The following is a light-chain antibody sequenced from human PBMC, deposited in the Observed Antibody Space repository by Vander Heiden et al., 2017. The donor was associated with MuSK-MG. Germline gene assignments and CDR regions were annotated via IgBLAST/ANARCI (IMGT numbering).Light chain of an antibody. J-gene: IGLJ1*01. CDR1: SANTGAIYD. Sequence: QSLLPQPPSVSETPGQRVTISCTGSSANTGAIYDVHWYRRRQETAPKILISGNSSRPSGVPDRFAGSKSGTSASLASTGHQVEEEADYYCQSYDSSLSGRVFGTGTKLTVL. CDR2: GNS. CDR3: QSYDSSLSGRV. V-gene: IGLV1-40*01.